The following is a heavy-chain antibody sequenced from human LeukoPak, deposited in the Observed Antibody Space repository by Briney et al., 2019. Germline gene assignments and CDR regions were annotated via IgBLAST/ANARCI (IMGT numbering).Heavy chain of an antibody. Sequence: GGSLRLSCAASGLTVSSNYMSWVRQAPGKGLEWVSLTYSGSSTYYADSVKGRFTISRDKSKNTLYLQMHSLRAEDTAVYYCAKDRVYYFDSSGYSCDYWGQGSLVTVSS. D-gene: IGHD3-22*01. CDR3: AKDRVYYFDSSGYSCDY. CDR1: GLTVSSNY. CDR2: TYSGSST. V-gene: IGHV3-66*01. J-gene: IGHJ4*02.